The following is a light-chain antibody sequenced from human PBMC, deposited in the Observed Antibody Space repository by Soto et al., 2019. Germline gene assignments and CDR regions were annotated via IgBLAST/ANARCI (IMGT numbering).Light chain of an antibody. CDR1: RSVDSY. V-gene: IGKV3-11*01. CDR2: DAS. CDR3: QQSDNWPLT. J-gene: IGKJ3*01. Sequence: EVVLTQSPATLSLSPGERATLSCRASRSVDSYLAWYQQKPGQAPRLLIYDASNRATGIPARFSGSGSGTDFTLTISSLEPEDFAVYYCQQSDNWPLTFGPGTKVDIK.